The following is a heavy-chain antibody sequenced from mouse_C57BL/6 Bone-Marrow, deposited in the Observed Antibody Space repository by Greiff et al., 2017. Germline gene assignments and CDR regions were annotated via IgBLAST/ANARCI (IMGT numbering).Heavy chain of an antibody. J-gene: IGHJ4*01. CDR1: GFTFNTYA. CDR2: IRSKSSNYAT. D-gene: IGHD2-1*01. V-gene: IGHV10-3*01. Sequence: EVQLVESGGGLVQPKGSLKLSCAASGFTFNTYAMHWVRQAPGKGLEWVARIRSKSSNYATYYADSVKDRFTISRDDSQSLLYLQMNNLKTEDTAMYYCVRDAGYYGNYGGAMDYWGQGTSVTVSS. CDR3: VRDAGYYGNYGGAMDY.